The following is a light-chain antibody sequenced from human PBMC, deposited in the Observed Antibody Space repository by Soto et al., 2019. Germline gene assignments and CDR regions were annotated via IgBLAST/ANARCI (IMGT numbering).Light chain of an antibody. J-gene: IGKJ4*01. CDR3: QQRYTTPLT. CDR2: AAS. Sequence: DIQMTQYTSSLSASVGDRGTITCLASQTISGYLNWYQQKTGKAPELLIYAASYLGNGVPSRFSGSGSGTYFTLTLSSLQPEELATYYCQQRYTTPLTVGRGTKVDIK. V-gene: IGKV1-39*01. CDR1: QTISGY.